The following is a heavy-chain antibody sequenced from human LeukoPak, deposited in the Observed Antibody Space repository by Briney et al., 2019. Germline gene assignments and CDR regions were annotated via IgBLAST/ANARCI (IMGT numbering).Heavy chain of an antibody. D-gene: IGHD6-19*01. Sequence: PGGSLRLSCAASGFTFSSYGMHWVRQAPGKGLEWVAVISYDGSNKYYTDSVKGRFTISRDNSKDTLYLQMNSLRAEDTAVYYCARDGGSGWYGGHPTGMDVWGQGTTVTVSS. V-gene: IGHV3-30*03. CDR1: GFTFSSYG. CDR3: ARDGGSGWYGGHPTGMDV. J-gene: IGHJ6*02. CDR2: ISYDGSNK.